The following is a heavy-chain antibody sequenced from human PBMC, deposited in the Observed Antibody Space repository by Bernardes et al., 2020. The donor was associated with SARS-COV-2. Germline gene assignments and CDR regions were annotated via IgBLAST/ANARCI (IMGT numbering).Heavy chain of an antibody. D-gene: IGHD4-17*01. CDR2: IDHSGST. CDR1: GYSISSGYY. V-gene: IGHV4-38-2*01. CDR3: ARAGGYGDYQLPVGY. Sequence: SETLSLTCAVSGYSISSGYYWGWIRQPPGKGLEWIGSIDHSGSTYYNPSLKSRVTISVDTSKNQFSLKLSSVTAADTAVYYCARAGGYGDYQLPVGYCGQGTLVTVSS. J-gene: IGHJ4*02.